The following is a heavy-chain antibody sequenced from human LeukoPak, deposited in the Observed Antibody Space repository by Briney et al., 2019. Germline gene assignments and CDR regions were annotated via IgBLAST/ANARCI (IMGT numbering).Heavy chain of an antibody. D-gene: IGHD6-19*01. CDR3: ARVLTHGSWIAVAGNFYY. J-gene: IGHJ4*02. CDR2: ISYSGTT. V-gene: IGHV4-39*07. CDR1: GGSISSSSYY. Sequence: PSETLSLTFTVSGGSISSSSYYWAWIRQPPGKGLEWIGTISYSGTTYYNPSLKSRVTISVDTSKKQFSLKLSSVTAADTAVYYCARVLTHGSWIAVAGNFYYWGQGTLVTVSS.